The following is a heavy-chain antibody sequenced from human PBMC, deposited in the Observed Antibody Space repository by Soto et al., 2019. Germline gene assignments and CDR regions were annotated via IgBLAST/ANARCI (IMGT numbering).Heavy chain of an antibody. Sequence: LSLTCTVSDGSVSSGSYYWTWIRQPPGKGLEWIGYIYSSGSTLYNPSLKSRVIISVDTSMNQFSLKLSSVTAADTAVYYCARDSLALFDSWGQGTLVTVSS. J-gene: IGHJ4*02. V-gene: IGHV4-61*01. CDR2: IYSSGST. CDR3: ARDSLALFDS. D-gene: IGHD5-12*01. CDR1: DGSVSSGSYY.